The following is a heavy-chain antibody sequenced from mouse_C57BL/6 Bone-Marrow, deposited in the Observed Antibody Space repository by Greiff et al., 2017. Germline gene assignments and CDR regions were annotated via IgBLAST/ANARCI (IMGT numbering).Heavy chain of an antibody. CDR1: GFNIKDDY. D-gene: IGHD1-1*01. CDR3: TTPIYYYGRGYYFDY. J-gene: IGHJ2*01. V-gene: IGHV14-4*01. CDR2: IDPENGDT. Sequence: EVKLMESGAELVRPGASVKLSCTASGFNIKDDYMHWVKQRPEQGLEWIGWIDPENGDTEYASKFQGKATITADTSSNTAYLQLSSLTSEDTAVYYCTTPIYYYGRGYYFDYWGQGTTLTVSS.